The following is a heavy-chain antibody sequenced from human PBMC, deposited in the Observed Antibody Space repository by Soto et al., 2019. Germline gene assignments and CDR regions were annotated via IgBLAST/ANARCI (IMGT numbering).Heavy chain of an antibody. CDR2: ISWNGADI. D-gene: IGHD2-8*02. Sequence: GGSLRLSCAASGFIFDDYAMHWVRQAPGKGLEWVSAISWNGADIDYADSVKGRFTISRDNAKNSLYLQMNSLRAEDTALYYCAKGHTWYYFDYWGQGTLVTVSS. CDR1: GFIFDDYA. J-gene: IGHJ4*02. V-gene: IGHV3-9*01. CDR3: AKGHTWYYFDY.